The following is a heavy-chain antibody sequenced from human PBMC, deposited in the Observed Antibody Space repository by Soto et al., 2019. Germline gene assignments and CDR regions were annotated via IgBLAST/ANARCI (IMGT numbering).Heavy chain of an antibody. D-gene: IGHD3-9*01. CDR1: GFTFSSYT. V-gene: IGHV3-21*01. Sequence: EVRLVESGGGLVKPGGSLRLSCEASGFTFSSYTMNWVRQAPGKGLEFVSSISSSSTSVYYADSVKGRFTISRDNAKNSLYLQMNSLRAEDTAVYYCASGPYFEILTGYFDPWGQGTLVTVSS. CDR2: ISSSSTSV. CDR3: ASGPYFEILTGYFDP. J-gene: IGHJ5*02.